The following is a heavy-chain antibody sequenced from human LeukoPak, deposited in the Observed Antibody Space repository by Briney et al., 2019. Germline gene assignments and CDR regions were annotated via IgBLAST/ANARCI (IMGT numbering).Heavy chain of an antibody. CDR3: ARDFGGDYNSDSYWQSYFFDF. V-gene: IGHV1-3*03. CDR2: INTANGDT. D-gene: IGHD2-21*02. CDR1: GYTFTSYS. J-gene: IGHJ4*02. Sequence: GASVKVSCKASGYTFTSYSMHWVRQAPRQRLEWMGWINTANGDTKYSLEFQGRLTITKDTSATTAYMELTYLGSEDMAFYYCARDFGGDYNSDSYWQSYFFDFWGQGTLVTVSS.